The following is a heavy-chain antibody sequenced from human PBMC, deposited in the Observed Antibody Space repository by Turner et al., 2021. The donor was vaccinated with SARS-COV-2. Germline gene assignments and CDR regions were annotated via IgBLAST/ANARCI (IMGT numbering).Heavy chain of an antibody. J-gene: IGHJ6*02. V-gene: IGHV4-4*07. CDR1: VGPISSYY. D-gene: IGHD4-17*01. CDR3: AREWWESTTVTTAAYYYSMDV. CDR2: VHDSGGT. Sequence: QVQLQDSGPGLVKPSEPLSLTCTVSVGPISSYYWSWTRPPAAKGREGIGRVHDSGGTNHNHARKSRVTMSVDTSKNKSSLKLSSVTAADTAVYYCAREWWESTTVTTAAYYYSMDVWGQGTTVTVSS.